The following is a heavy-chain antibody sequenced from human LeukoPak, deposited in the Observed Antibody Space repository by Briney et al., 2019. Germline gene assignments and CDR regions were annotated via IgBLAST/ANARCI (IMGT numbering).Heavy chain of an antibody. V-gene: IGHV1-8*02. CDR1: GGTFSSYA. J-gene: IGHJ4*02. Sequence: ASVKVSCKASGGTFSSYAINWVRQATGQGLEWMGWMNPNSGNTGYAQKFQGRVTMTRNTSISTAYMELSSLRSEDTAVYYCARGLRNGLTGYGVDYWGQGTLVTVSS. CDR3: ARGLRNGLTGYGVDY. D-gene: IGHD3-9*01. CDR2: MNPNSGNT.